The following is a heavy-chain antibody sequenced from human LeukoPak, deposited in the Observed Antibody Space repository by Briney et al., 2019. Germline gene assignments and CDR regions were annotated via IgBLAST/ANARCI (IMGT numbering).Heavy chain of an antibody. CDR1: GFIFSGYV. Sequence: GGSLRLACSASGFIFSGYVMSWVRQAPGRGLEWVSCISAGGGSTFYSDSVKGRFTISRDNSNNTLYLQMNSLRAEDTAVYYCAKPHGSGSYYPFDYWGQGTLVTVSS. CDR3: AKPHGSGSYYPFDY. CDR2: ISAGGGST. D-gene: IGHD3-10*01. J-gene: IGHJ4*02. V-gene: IGHV3-23*01.